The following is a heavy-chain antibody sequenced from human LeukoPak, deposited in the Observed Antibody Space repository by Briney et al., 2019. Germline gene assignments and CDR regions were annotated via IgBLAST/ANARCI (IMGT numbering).Heavy chain of an antibody. Sequence: PGGSLRLSCAASGFTFSSYVMSWVRQAPGKGLEWVSAVSGSGGSTYYADSVKGRFTISRDNSKNTLYVQMNSLRAEDTAVYYCAKDACYDSTVRDRCAFDIWGQGTMVTVSS. CDR1: GFTFSSYV. J-gene: IGHJ3*02. D-gene: IGHD3-22*01. V-gene: IGHV3-23*01. CDR2: VSGSGGST. CDR3: AKDACYDSTVRDRCAFDI.